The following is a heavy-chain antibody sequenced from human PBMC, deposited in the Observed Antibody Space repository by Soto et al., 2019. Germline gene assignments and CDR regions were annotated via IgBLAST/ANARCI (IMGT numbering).Heavy chain of an antibody. D-gene: IGHD3-9*01. CDR1: GGSISSGGYY. V-gene: IGHV4-31*03. Sequence: SETLSLTCTVSGGSISSGGYYWSWIRQHPGKGLEWIGYIYYSGSTYYNPSLKSRVTISVDTSKNQFSLKLSSVTAADTAVYYCARGYYDILTGSDYFDYWGQGTLVTVS. CDR2: IYYSGST. J-gene: IGHJ4*02. CDR3: ARGYYDILTGSDYFDY.